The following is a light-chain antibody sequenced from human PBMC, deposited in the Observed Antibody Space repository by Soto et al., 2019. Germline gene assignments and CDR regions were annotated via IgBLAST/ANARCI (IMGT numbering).Light chain of an antibody. V-gene: IGKV3-11*01. CDR3: QQRSNWPRT. CDR2: DAS. CDR1: QSVGSQ. Sequence: EIVLTQSPATLSLSPGERATLSCRASQSVGSQLAWYQQKPGQAPRLLVSDASNRATGIPARFSGSGSGTDFTFTISSLEPEDFAVYYCQQRSNWPRTFGQGTKVDIK. J-gene: IGKJ1*01.